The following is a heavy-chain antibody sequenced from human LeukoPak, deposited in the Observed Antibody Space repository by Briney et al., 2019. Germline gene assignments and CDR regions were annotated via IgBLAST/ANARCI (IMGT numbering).Heavy chain of an antibody. D-gene: IGHD6-19*01. CDR2: IYYTGST. CDR1: GASISDYY. J-gene: IGHJ4*02. CDR3: AREDPSGLYGFGL. Sequence: SETLSLTCTVSGASISDYYWNWIRRSPGKGLEWIGYIYYTGSTRYNPSLKSRVTISVDTSKFQFSLKLISVTAADTAVYYCAREDPSGLYGFGLWVQGALVTVSS. V-gene: IGHV4-59*01.